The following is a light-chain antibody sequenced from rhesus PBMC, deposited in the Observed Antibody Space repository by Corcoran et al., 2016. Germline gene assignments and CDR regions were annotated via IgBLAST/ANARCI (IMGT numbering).Light chain of an antibody. J-gene: IGKJ1*01. V-gene: IGKV1-21*01. Sequence: DIQMTQSPSSLSASVGDRVTITCRASQGISSWLAWYQQKPGKAPNLLIYKASSFQSGVPSRFSGNGPGTDFTLTISSLQSEDFATYYCQQYVSRPWTFGQGTKVEIK. CDR1: QGISSW. CDR3: QQYVSRPWT. CDR2: KAS.